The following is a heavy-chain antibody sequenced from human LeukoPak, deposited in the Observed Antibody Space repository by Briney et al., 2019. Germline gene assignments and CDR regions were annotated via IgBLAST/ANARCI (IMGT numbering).Heavy chain of an antibody. CDR1: GGLISSSSYY. CDR2: FYYSGST. V-gene: IGHV4-39*01. Sequence: SETLSLTCTVSGGLISSSSYYWGWIRQPPEKGLEWIGSFYYSGSTYYHPSLKSRVTISVDTSKNQFSLNLSSVTAADTAVYYCARTAGVAVAGSRQSFDYWGQGTLVTVSS. CDR3: ARTAGVAVAGSRQSFDY. D-gene: IGHD6-19*01. J-gene: IGHJ4*02.